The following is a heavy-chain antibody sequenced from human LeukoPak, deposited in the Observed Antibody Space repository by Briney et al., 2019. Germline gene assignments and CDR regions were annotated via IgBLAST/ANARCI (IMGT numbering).Heavy chain of an antibody. Sequence: PSQTLSLXCTVSGGSSSSGSYYWSWNRRPAGKGPEWIGRIYTSGITNYNPSLKSRVTISVDTSKNQFSLKLSSVTAADTAVYYCARARSDIVVVPAALAFDIWGQGTMVTVSS. J-gene: IGHJ3*02. CDR3: ARARSDIVVVPAALAFDI. CDR1: GGSSSSGSYY. V-gene: IGHV4-61*02. CDR2: IYTSGIT. D-gene: IGHD2-2*01.